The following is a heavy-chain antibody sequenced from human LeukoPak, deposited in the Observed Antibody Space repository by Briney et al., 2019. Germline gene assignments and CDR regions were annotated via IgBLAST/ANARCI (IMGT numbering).Heavy chain of an antibody. CDR2: INPNSGGT. D-gene: IGHD2-15*01. CDR1: GYTFTGYY. Sequence: ASVKVSCKASGYTFTGYYMHWVRQAPGQGLEWMGWINPNSGGTNYAQKFQGRVTMTRDTSISTAYMELSRLRSDDTAVYYCARSLGYCSGGSCSKLDYWGQGTLVTVSS. J-gene: IGHJ4*02. V-gene: IGHV1-2*02. CDR3: ARSLGYCSGGSCSKLDY.